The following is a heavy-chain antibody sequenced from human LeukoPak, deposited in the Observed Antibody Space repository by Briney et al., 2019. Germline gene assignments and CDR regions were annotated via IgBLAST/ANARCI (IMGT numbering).Heavy chain of an antibody. Sequence: GGSLRLSCAASGFTFSSYAMSWVRQAPGKGLEWVSAISGSGGSTYYADSVKGRFTISRDNSKNTLYLQMNSLRAEDTAVYYCAKDQVIAAAGTRWFDPWGQGTLVTVYS. CDR1: GFTFSSYA. J-gene: IGHJ5*02. V-gene: IGHV3-23*01. CDR2: ISGSGGST. CDR3: AKDQVIAAAGTRWFDP. D-gene: IGHD6-13*01.